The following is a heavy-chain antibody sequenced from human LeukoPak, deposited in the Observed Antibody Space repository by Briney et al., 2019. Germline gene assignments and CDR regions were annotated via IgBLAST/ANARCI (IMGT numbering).Heavy chain of an antibody. D-gene: IGHD6-13*01. J-gene: IGHJ5*02. CDR2: IYSGGST. CDR1: GFTFSSYA. CDR3: ARGLAAAGWFDP. Sequence: GGSLRLSCAASGFTFSSYAMHGVRQAPGKGLEWVSVIYSGGSTDYADSVKGRFTISRDNSKNTLYLQMNSLRADDTAVYYCARGLAAAGWFDPWGQGTLVTVSS. V-gene: IGHV3-66*01.